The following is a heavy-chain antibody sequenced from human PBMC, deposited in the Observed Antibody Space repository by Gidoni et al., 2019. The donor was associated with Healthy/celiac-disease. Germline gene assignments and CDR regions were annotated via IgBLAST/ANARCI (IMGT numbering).Heavy chain of an antibody. CDR2: ISSSSSYI. V-gene: IGHV3-21*01. J-gene: IGHJ4*02. CDR1: GFTFSSYS. CDR3: ATIPTGIAEN. Sequence: EVQLVESGGGLVKHGGSLRLSGAASGFTFSSYSMNWVGQAPWKGLEWFSSISSSSSYIYYADSVKGRFTISRDNAKNSLYLQMNSLRAEDTAVYYCATIPTGIAENWGQGTLVTVSS. D-gene: IGHD6-13*01.